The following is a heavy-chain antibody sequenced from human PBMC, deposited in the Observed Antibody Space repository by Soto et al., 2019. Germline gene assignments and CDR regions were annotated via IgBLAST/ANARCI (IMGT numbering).Heavy chain of an antibody. CDR2: ISSISSTI. Sequence: EVQLVESGGGLVQPGGSLRLSCAPSGFTFSSYSMNWVRQAPGKGLEWVSYISSISSTIYYADSVKGRFTISRDNAKNSLYLQMTSLRAEDTAVYYCARHPERIAESGWFDHWGQGTLVTVSS. CDR1: GFTFSSYS. D-gene: IGHD6-13*01. V-gene: IGHV3-48*01. J-gene: IGHJ5*02. CDR3: ARHPERIAESGWFDH.